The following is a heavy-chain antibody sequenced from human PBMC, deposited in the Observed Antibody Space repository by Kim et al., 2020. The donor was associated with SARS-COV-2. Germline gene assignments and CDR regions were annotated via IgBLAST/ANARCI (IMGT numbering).Heavy chain of an antibody. CDR2: INHSGST. Sequence: SETLSLTCAVYGGSFSGYYWSWIRQPPGKGLEWIGEINHSGSTNYNPSLKSRVTISVDTSKNQFSLKLSSVTAADTAVYYCATRSIFGVPIDYWGQGTLVTVSS. V-gene: IGHV4-34*01. CDR1: GGSFSGYY. J-gene: IGHJ4*02. D-gene: IGHD3-3*01. CDR3: ATRSIFGVPIDY.